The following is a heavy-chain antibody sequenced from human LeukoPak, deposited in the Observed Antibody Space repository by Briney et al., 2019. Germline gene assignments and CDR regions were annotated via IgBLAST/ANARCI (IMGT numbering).Heavy chain of an antibody. Sequence: GGSLRLSCAASGLHFSGTAMSWVRQAPGKGLEWVSAISHDGMNAYYADSVKGRFTISRDNSKNTLFLQLNSLRPEDTALYYCARGGLGGEALEVWGQGTMVTVSS. J-gene: IGHJ3*01. CDR3: ARGGLGGEALEV. V-gene: IGHV3-23*01. CDR1: GLHFSGTA. D-gene: IGHD3-10*01. CDR2: ISHDGMNA.